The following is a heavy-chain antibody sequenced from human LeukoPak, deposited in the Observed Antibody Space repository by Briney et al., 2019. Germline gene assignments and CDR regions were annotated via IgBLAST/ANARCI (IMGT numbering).Heavy chain of an antibody. CDR2: IYYRGST. CDR1: GGSISSSSHY. D-gene: IGHD1-14*01. Sequence: SETLSLTCTVSGGSISSSSHYWGWIRQPPGKGLEWIGTIYYRGSTDYNPSLKSRLTMSVDTSKYSFSLRLSSVTAADTAVYYCAREEPVTGTGYYDYWGQGTLVTVSS. J-gene: IGHJ4*02. CDR3: AREEPVTGTGYYDY. V-gene: IGHV4-39*07.